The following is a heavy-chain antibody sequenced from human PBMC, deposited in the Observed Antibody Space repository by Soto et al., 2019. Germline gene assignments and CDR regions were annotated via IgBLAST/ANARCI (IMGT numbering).Heavy chain of an antibody. CDR1: GFNFGSYA. CDR3: AKSDFDYYYDSSGSPDAFDI. D-gene: IGHD3-22*01. Sequence: GGSLRLSCAASGFNFGSYAMSWVRQAPGKGLEWVSAISGSGGSTYYADSVKGRFTVSRDNSKNTLYLQMNSLRAEDTAVYYCAKSDFDYYYDSSGSPDAFDIWGQGTMVTVSS. CDR2: ISGSGGST. J-gene: IGHJ3*02. V-gene: IGHV3-23*01.